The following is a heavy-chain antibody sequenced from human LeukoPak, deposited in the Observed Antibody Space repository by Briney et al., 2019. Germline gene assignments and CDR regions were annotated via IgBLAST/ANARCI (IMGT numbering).Heavy chain of an antibody. CDR2: IYYSGST. V-gene: IGHV4-59*01. Sequence: SETLSLTCTVSGGSISGYYWSWVRQPPGKGLEWIGYIYYSGSTNYKPSLKSRVTISLDTSKNQFSLKLSSVTAADTAVCYCARSDSYYYPTYDYWGQGTLVTVSS. D-gene: IGHD3-10*01. CDR1: GGSISGYY. CDR3: ARSDSYYYPTYDY. J-gene: IGHJ4*02.